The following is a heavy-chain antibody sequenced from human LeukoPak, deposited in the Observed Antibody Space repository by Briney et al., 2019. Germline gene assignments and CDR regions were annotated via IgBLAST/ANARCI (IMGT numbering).Heavy chain of an antibody. D-gene: IGHD6-13*01. V-gene: IGHV4-34*01. CDR2: ITHSGST. J-gene: IGHJ4*02. CDR3: ARDSSSWNNFDH. CDR1: GGSLSGYY. Sequence: SETLSLTCAVSGGSLSGYYWSWIRQPPGKGLEWIGEITHSGSTNYNPSLKSRVTISEDTSKNQVSLRLSSVTAADTAVYYCARDSSSWNNFDHWGQGTLVTVSS.